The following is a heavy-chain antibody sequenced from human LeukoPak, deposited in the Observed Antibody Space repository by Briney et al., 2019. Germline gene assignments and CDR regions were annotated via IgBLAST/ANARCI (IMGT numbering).Heavy chain of an antibody. CDR3: ARQGAIQLIDY. D-gene: IGHD1-1*01. Sequence: PSETLSLTCTVSGVSISSYYWSWIRQPPGKGLEWIGYIYDSGSTNYNPSLKSRVTISGDTSKNQFSLKLSSVTAADTAVYYCARQGAIQLIDYWGQGTLVTVSS. J-gene: IGHJ4*02. V-gene: IGHV4-59*08. CDR2: IYDSGST. CDR1: GVSISSYY.